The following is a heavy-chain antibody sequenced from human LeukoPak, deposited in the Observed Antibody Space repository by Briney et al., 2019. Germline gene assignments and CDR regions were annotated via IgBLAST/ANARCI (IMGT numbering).Heavy chain of an antibody. D-gene: IGHD5-24*01. J-gene: IGHJ6*03. Sequence: GGSLRLSCAASGFTFSSYAMSWVRQAPGKGLEWVSAIGDSGSSTSYADSVKGRFTISRDISKNTLYLQMNSLRAEDTAVYYCAKDIGYRLYFYYMDVWGKGTTVTVSS. CDR1: GFTFSSYA. V-gene: IGHV3-23*01. CDR2: IGDSGSST. CDR3: AKDIGYRLYFYYMDV.